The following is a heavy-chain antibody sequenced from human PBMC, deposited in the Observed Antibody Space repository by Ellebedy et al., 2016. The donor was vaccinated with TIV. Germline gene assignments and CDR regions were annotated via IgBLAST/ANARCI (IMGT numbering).Heavy chain of an antibody. Sequence: SETLSLXCTVSGVSITSRSYYWGWIRQAPGKGLEWIGSLYYAGTTYYNPSLRSRVTVSADKSRNQFSLRLTSVTAADTAVYYCARGSFWSGFPPHGRSFDLWGQGTMVTVSS. D-gene: IGHD3-3*01. V-gene: IGHV4-39*07. CDR1: GVSITSRSYY. CDR3: ARGSFWSGFPPHGRSFDL. J-gene: IGHJ3*01. CDR2: LYYAGTT.